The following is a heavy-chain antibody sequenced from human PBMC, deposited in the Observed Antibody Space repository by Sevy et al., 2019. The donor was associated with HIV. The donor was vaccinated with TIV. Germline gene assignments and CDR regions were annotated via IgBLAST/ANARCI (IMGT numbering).Heavy chain of an antibody. CDR3: ARAYCSGGSCYSLAY. J-gene: IGHJ4*02. Sequence: ASVKVSCKASGYTFTNYRIYWVRQAPGQGLEWMRWISPFNGDTNYVQKLQGRVTMITDTSTSTAYMELRSLRSDDTAVYYCARAYCSGGSCYSLAYWGQGTLVTVSS. V-gene: IGHV1-18*01. CDR2: ISPFNGDT. CDR1: GYTFTNYR. D-gene: IGHD2-15*01.